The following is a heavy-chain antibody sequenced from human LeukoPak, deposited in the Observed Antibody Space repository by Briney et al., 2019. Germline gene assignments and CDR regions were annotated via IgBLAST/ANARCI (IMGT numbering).Heavy chain of an antibody. J-gene: IGHJ4*02. CDR1: GFTFSSYW. Sequence: GGSLRLSCAASGFTFSSYWMSWVRQAPGKGLEWVANIKQDGSEKYYVDSVKGRFTISRDNAKNSLYLQMNSLRAEDTAVYYCARVRGYGGNSYYDYWGQGTLVTVPS. V-gene: IGHV3-7*01. CDR3: ARVRGYGGNSYYDY. CDR2: IKQDGSEK. D-gene: IGHD4-17*01.